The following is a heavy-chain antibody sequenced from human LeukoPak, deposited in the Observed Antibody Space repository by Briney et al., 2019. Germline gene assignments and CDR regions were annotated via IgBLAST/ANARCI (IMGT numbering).Heavy chain of an antibody. CDR1: GGSISSGGYS. Sequence: ASQTLSLTCAVSGGSISSGGYSWSWIRQPPGKGLEWIGYIYHSGSTYYNPSLKSRVTISVDRSKNQFSLKLSSVSAADTAVYYCARDRDYWNDAFDIWGQGTMVTVSS. CDR3: ARDRDYWNDAFDI. J-gene: IGHJ3*02. V-gene: IGHV4-30-2*01. CDR2: IYHSGST. D-gene: IGHD1-1*01.